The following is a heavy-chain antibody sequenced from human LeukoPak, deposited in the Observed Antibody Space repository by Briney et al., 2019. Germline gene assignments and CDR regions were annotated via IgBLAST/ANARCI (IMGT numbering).Heavy chain of an antibody. J-gene: IGHJ4*02. CDR2: IYYSGST. Sequence: SQTLSLTCTVSGGSVSSGGYYWSWIRQHPGKGLEWIGYIYYSGSTYYNPSLKSRVTISVDTSKNQFSLKLSSVTAADTAVYYCARDCSRTSCLDSWGQGTLVTVSS. CDR3: ARDCSRTSCLDS. V-gene: IGHV4-31*03. D-gene: IGHD2-2*01. CDR1: GGSVSSGGYY.